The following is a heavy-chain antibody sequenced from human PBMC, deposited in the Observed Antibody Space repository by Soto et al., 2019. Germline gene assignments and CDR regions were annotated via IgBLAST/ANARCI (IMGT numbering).Heavy chain of an antibody. Sequence: QVQLVQSGAEVKKPGSSVKVSCKASGGTFSSYAISWVRQAPGQGLEWMGGIIPIFGTANYAQKFQGRVTITADESTSTAYMELSSLRSEDTAVYYCARGKEYPLALTQVNWFDPWGQGTLVTVSS. CDR3: ARGKEYPLALTQVNWFDP. CDR1: GGTFSSYA. J-gene: IGHJ5*02. D-gene: IGHD6-6*01. CDR2: IIPIFGTA. V-gene: IGHV1-69*01.